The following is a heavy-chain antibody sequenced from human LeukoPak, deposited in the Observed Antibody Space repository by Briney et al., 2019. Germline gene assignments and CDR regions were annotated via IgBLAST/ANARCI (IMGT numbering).Heavy chain of an antibody. Sequence: SETLSLTCTVSGASISGYYWSWIRHPPGKGLEWLGYIFHSGSTIYNPSLKSRFTMSVDPSKNQFSLKLSSVTAADTAVYYCGRFFWTTSKRLDYWGQGTVVTVSS. CDR2: IFHSGST. J-gene: IGHJ4*02. CDR3: GRFFWTTSKRLDY. V-gene: IGHV4-59*08. D-gene: IGHD3/OR15-3a*01. CDR1: GASISGYY.